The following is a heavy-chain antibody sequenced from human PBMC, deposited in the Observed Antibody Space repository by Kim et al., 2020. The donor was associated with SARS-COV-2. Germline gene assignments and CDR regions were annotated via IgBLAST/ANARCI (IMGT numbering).Heavy chain of an antibody. D-gene: IGHD3-16*01. J-gene: IGHJ5*02. CDR3: ARVGPTFSHLYNWFDP. V-gene: IGHV1-69*04. CDR1: GGTFSSYA. Sequence: SVKVSCKASGGTFSSYAISWVRQAPGQGLEWMGRIIPIFGIANYAQKFQGRVTITADKSTSTAYMELSSLRSEDTAVYYCARVGPTFSHLYNWFDPWGQGTLVTVSS. CDR2: IIPIFGIA.